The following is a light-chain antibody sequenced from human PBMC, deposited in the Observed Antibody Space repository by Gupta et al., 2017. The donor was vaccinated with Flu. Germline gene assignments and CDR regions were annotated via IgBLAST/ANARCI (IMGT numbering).Light chain of an antibody. Sequence: QSALTQPRSVSASPGQSVAISCTGTSSDIGGYNYVSWYQQHPGKDPKVMIYDVSKRPSGVPDRFSGSKSGNTASLTISGLQAEDEADYYCCSYAGTYTWMFGGGTKLTVL. CDR1: SSDIGGYNY. CDR2: DVS. V-gene: IGLV2-11*01. CDR3: CSYAGTYTWM. J-gene: IGLJ3*02.